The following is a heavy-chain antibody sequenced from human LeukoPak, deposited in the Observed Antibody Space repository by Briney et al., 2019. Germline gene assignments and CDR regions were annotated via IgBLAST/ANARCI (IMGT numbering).Heavy chain of an antibody. CDR3: ATRDDSSSWSPLGY. CDR1: GGSFSGYS. V-gene: IGHV4-34*01. D-gene: IGHD6-13*01. J-gene: IGHJ4*02. CDR2: INHSGGT. Sequence: PSETLSLTCAVYGGSFSGYSWNWIRQPPVKGLEWIGEINHSGGTNYNPSLKSRVTISVDTSKKQFSLKLSSVTAADTAVYYCATRDDSSSWSPLGYWGQGTLVIVSS.